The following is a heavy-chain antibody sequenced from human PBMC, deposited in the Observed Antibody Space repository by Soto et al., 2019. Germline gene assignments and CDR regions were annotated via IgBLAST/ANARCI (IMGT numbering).Heavy chain of an antibody. CDR3: ARALGSWGAYYFDY. V-gene: IGHV2-5*02. CDR1: GFSLNTYGVG. J-gene: IGHJ4*02. D-gene: IGHD3-16*01. CDR2: IYWDDDK. Sequence: QITLKESGPTLVKPTQTLTLTCTVSGFSLNTYGVGVGWIRQPPGKALEWLALIYWDDDKRYSPSLKSRLTITKDTPKNQVVLTMTNMDPVDTVTYYCARALGSWGAYYFDYWGQGTLVTVSS.